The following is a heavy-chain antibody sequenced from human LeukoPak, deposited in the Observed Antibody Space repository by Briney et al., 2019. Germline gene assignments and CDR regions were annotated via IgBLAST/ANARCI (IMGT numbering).Heavy chain of an antibody. CDR1: GGSISSSSYY. J-gene: IGHJ4*02. V-gene: IGHV4-39*01. CDR2: IYYSGST. Sequence: SETLSLTCTVSGGSISSSSYYWGWVRQPPGKGLEWIGSIYYSGSTYYNPSLRSRVTISVDTSKNQFSLRLSSVTAADTAVYYCARRAHYYDSSGEADYWGQGSLVTVSS. CDR3: ARRAHYYDSSGEADY. D-gene: IGHD3-22*01.